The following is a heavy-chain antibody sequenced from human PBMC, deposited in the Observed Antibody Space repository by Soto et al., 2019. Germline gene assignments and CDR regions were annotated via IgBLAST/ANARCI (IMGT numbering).Heavy chain of an antibody. D-gene: IGHD3-16*01. CDR3: ARDLGGQMRAFDI. Sequence: SETLSLTCAVYGGSFSGYCWSWIRQPPGKGLEWIGEIYHSGSTNYNPSLKSRVTISVDKSKNQFSLKLSSVTAADTAVYYCARDLGGQMRAFDIWGQGTMVTVSS. J-gene: IGHJ3*02. V-gene: IGHV4-34*01. CDR1: GGSFSGYC. CDR2: IYHSGST.